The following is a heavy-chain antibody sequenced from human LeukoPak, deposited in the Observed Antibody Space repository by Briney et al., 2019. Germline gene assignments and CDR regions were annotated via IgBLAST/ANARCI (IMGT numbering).Heavy chain of an antibody. CDR2: IYTSGST. V-gene: IGHV4-4*07. D-gene: IGHD3-9*01. CDR3: ARDDNCDILTGYYNADAFDI. CDR1: GGSISSYY. J-gene: IGHJ3*02. Sequence: SQTLSLTCTVSGGSISSYYWSWIRQPAGKGLEWIGRIYTSGSTNYNPSLKSRVTMSVDTSKNQFSLKLSSVTAADTAVYYCARDDNCDILTGYYNADAFDIWGQGTMVTVSS.